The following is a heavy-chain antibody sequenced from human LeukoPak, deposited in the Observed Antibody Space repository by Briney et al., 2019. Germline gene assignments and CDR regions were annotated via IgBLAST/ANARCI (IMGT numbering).Heavy chain of an antibody. Sequence: PGGSLRLSCAASGFTFSSYEMNWVRQAPGKGLEWVSYISSRGSTIYYANSVKGRFTIPRDNAKNSLYLQMNSLRAEDTAVYYCARDRRYCSGGSCYNYYYGMDVWGKGTTVTVSS. V-gene: IGHV3-48*03. CDR3: ARDRRYCSGGSCYNYYYGMDV. CDR2: ISSRGSTI. D-gene: IGHD2-15*01. J-gene: IGHJ6*04. CDR1: GFTFSSYE.